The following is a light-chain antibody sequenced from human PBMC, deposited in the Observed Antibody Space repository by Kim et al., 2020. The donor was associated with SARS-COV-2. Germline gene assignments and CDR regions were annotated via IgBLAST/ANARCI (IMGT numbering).Light chain of an antibody. V-gene: IGKV3-20*01. CDR1: QRISSNY. Sequence: EILLTQSPGTLSLSPGERATLSCRANQRISSNYLAWYQHKPGQSPMLLIHDASNRATGIPDRFSGSVSGTDFTHTISRLEPEVFAVYYCHQYIRSPYSFGQGTKL. CDR3: HQYIRSPYS. CDR2: DAS. J-gene: IGKJ2*03.